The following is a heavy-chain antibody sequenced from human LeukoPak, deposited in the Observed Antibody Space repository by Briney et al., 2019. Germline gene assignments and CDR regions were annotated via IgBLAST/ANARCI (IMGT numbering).Heavy chain of an antibody. J-gene: IGHJ2*01. V-gene: IGHV4-31*03. Sequence: SETLSLTCTVSGASISSGGYYWSWIRQHPGKGLEWIGYIYYSGSTYYNPSLKSRVTISVDTSKNQFSLKLSSVTAADTAVYYCARAEVDSSSSSSWYFDLWGRGTLVTVSS. CDR2: IYYSGST. CDR3: ARAEVDSSSSSSWYFDL. D-gene: IGHD6-6*01. CDR1: GASISSGGYY.